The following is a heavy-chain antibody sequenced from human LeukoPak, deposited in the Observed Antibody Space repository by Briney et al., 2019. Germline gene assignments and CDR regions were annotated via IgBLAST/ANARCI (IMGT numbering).Heavy chain of an antibody. CDR1: GYTFTSYG. J-gene: IGHJ4*02. D-gene: IGHD3-10*01. Sequence: ASVKVSCKASGYTFTSYGISWVRQAPGQGLEWMGWISAYNGNTNYAQKLQGRVTMATDTSTSTAYMELRSLRSDDTAVYYCVITMVRGVPCYFDYWGQGTLVTVSS. CDR3: VITMVRGVPCYFDY. V-gene: IGHV1-18*01. CDR2: ISAYNGNT.